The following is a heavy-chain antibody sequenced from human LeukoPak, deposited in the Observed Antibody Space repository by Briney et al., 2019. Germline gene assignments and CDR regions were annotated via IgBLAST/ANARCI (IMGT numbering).Heavy chain of an antibody. CDR1: GFTFSSYA. CDR3: AKAGGGYCSSTSCERHPFDY. V-gene: IGHV3-23*01. J-gene: IGHJ4*02. CDR2: ISGSGGST. Sequence: GGSPRLSCAASGFTFSSYAMSWVRQAPGKGLEWVSAISGSGGSTYYADSVEGRFTISRDNSKNTLYLQMNSLRAEDTAVYYCAKAGGGYCSSTSCERHPFDYWGQGTLVTVSS. D-gene: IGHD2-2*01.